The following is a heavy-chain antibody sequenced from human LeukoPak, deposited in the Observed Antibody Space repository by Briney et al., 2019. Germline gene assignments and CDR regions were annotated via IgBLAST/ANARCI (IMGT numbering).Heavy chain of an antibody. Sequence: SETLSLTCIVSGYSISSGYYWGWIRQHPGKGLEWIGYIYCSGSTYYNPSVKSRVTISVDTSKNQFSLKLSSVTAADTAVYYCARCLGGSCFYWGQGTLVTVSS. CDR3: ARCLGGSCFY. D-gene: IGHD2-15*01. CDR1: GYSISSGYY. J-gene: IGHJ4*02. V-gene: IGHV4-31*03. CDR2: IYCSGST.